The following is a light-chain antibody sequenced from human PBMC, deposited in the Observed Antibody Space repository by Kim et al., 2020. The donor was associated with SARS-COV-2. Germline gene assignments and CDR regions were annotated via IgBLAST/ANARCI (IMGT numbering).Light chain of an antibody. CDR1: NIGSKS. Sequence: SYELTQPPSVSVAPGKTARITCGGNNIGSKSVHWYQQKPGQAPVLVIYYDSDRPSGIPERFSGSNSGNTATLSISRVEAGDEADYYCQVWDRSSDHYVFGRGTKVTVL. CDR3: QVWDRSSDHYV. CDR2: YDS. J-gene: IGLJ1*01. V-gene: IGLV3-21*04.